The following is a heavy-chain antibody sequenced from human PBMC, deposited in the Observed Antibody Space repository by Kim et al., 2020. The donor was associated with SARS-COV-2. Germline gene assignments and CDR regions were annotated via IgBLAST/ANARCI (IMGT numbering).Heavy chain of an antibody. D-gene: IGHD6-19*01. V-gene: IGHV1-8*01. CDR2: MNPNSGNT. J-gene: IGHJ6*02. Sequence: ASVKVSCKASGYTFTSYDINWVRQATGQGLEWMGWMNPNSGNTGYAQKFQGRVTMTRNTSISTAYMELSSLRSEDTAVYYCARGLGIAVAGTLRYYYYYGMDVWGQGTTVTVSS. CDR3: ARGLGIAVAGTLRYYYYYGMDV. CDR1: GYTFTSYD.